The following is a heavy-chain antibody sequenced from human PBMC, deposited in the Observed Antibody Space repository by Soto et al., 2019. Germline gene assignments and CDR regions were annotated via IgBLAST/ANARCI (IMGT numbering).Heavy chain of an antibody. D-gene: IGHD3-10*01. J-gene: IGHJ4*02. CDR3: AKALPPGSYYKPLHY. CDR1: GFNFGDYA. CDR2: ISWNSDTI. Sequence: EVQLVESGGGLVQPGRSLRLSCAASGFNFGDYAIHWVRQAPGKGLEWVSGISWNSDTIGYADSVKGRFTISRDNAKNSGYLQMNSLRPEDTALYYCAKALPPGSYYKPLHYWGQGTLVTVSS. V-gene: IGHV3-9*01.